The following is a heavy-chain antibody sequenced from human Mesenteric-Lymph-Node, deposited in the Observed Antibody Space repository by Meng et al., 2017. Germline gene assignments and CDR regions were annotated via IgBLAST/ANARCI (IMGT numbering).Heavy chain of an antibody. J-gene: IGHJ4*02. D-gene: IGHD2-2*01. V-gene: IGHV3-30*04. CDR2: ISYDGSNK. Sequence: GGSLRLSCAASGFTFSSYAMHWVRQAPGKGLEWVAVISYDGSNKYYADSVKGRFTISRDNSKNTLYLQMNSLRAEDTAVYYCAALPFCSLTTCYHGDFDHWGQGTLVTVSS. CDR3: AALPFCSLTTCYHGDFDH. CDR1: GFTFSSYA.